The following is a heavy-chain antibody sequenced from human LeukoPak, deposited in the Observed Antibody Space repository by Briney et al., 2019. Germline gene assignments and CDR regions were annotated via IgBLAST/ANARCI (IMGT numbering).Heavy chain of an antibody. V-gene: IGHV3-69-1*01. D-gene: IGHD3-10*01. J-gene: IGHJ4*02. CDR2: ISSSSNI. CDR3: AREAMGDGDFDY. CDR1: GFTFSASA. Sequence: PGRSLRLSCTASGFTFSASAMNWVRQAPGKGLQWIASISSSSNIFYADSLKGRFTISKDNAKSSLYLQRNSLRAEDTAVYYCAREAMGDGDFDYWGQGTLVTVSS.